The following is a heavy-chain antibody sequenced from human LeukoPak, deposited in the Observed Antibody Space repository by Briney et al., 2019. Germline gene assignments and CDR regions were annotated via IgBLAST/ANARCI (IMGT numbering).Heavy chain of an antibody. D-gene: IGHD3-22*01. V-gene: IGHV3-74*01. CDR1: GFTFSSYW. J-gene: IGHJ4*02. CDR2: INGGGSST. Sequence: GGSLRLSCAASGFTFSSYWMHWVRQTPGEGLVWVSRINGGGSSTSYADSVKGRLTISRDNAKNTVHLHMNSPRAEDTAVYYCAKGFSSGRAELDYWGQGTLVTVSS. CDR3: AKGFSSGRAELDY.